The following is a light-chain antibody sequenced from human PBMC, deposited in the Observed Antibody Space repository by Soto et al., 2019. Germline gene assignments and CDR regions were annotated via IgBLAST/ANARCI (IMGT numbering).Light chain of an antibody. V-gene: IGKV3-15*01. CDR3: HQYNYWPS. Sequence: EIVMTQSPDTLSVSPGETATLSCRASESVNGNLAWYQQKPGQAPRLLTHRASTRANGVTARFSGSGSGTESTLTIHRLQSEDFAVYYCHQYNYWPSCGQGTKVDIK. CDR1: ESVNGN. CDR2: RAS. J-gene: IGKJ1*01.